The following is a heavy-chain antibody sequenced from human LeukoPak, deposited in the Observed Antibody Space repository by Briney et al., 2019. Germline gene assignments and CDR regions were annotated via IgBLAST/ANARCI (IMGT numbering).Heavy chain of an antibody. CDR2: IYTSGST. V-gene: IGHV4-61*05. Sequence: SETLSLTCTVSGGAISSSHYYWGWIRQPPGKGLEWIGYIYTSGSTNYNPSLKSRVTISVDTSKNQFSLKLSSVTAADTAVYYCARHGYSGSARFDYWGQGTLVTVSS. J-gene: IGHJ4*02. CDR3: ARHGYSGSARFDY. D-gene: IGHD1-26*01. CDR1: GGAISSSHYY.